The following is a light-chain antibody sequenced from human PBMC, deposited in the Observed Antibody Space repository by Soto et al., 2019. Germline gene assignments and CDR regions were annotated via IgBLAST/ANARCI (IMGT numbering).Light chain of an antibody. CDR2: AAS. V-gene: IGKV1-9*01. CDR1: QDISSH. Sequence: IQFTQAPASLSSSVGDSVAITCQASQDISSHLAWYQQKPGKAPNVLIYAASTLESGIPSRFSGSGSGTDFTLTISSLQAEDFAPYYCQQVKSFLPLTFGGGTKA. CDR3: QQVKSFLPLT. J-gene: IGKJ4*01.